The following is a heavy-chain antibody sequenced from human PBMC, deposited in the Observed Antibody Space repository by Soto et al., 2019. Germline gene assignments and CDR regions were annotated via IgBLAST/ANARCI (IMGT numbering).Heavy chain of an antibody. CDR2: INPSGGST. CDR3: ARDRGGAIFGVVIISNWFDP. D-gene: IGHD3-3*01. V-gene: IGHV1-46*01. Sequence: QVQLVQSGAEVKKPGASVKVSCKASGYTFTSYYMHWVRQAPGQGLEWMGIINPSGGSTSYAQKFQRRVTMTRDTSTSTVYMELSSLRSEDTAVYYCARDRGGAIFGVVIISNWFDPLGQGTLVTVSS. CDR1: GYTFTSYY. J-gene: IGHJ5*02.